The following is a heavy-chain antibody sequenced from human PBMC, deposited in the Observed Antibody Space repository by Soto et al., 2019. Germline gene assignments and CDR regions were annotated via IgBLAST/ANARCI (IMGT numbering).Heavy chain of an antibody. CDR1: GYTFTGYY. V-gene: IGHV1-2*02. J-gene: IGHJ3*01. Sequence: ASVKVSCKASGYTFTGYYIHWVRHAPGQGLEWMGWINPNSGATTYAQKFQGRITMTRDTSITTAYMEMSRLRSDDTAETAIYYCARSLKRADAFDVWGRRTMVTVSS. CDR2: INPNSGAT. CDR3: ARSLKRADAFDV.